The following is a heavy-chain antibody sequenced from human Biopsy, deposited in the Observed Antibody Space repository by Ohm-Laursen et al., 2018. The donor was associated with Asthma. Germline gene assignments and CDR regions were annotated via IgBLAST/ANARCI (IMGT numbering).Heavy chain of an antibody. CDR1: GGSFDTYA. J-gene: IGHJ6*02. Sequence: SSVKVSCKTSGGSFDTYAISWLRQAPGQGLEWMGGILPIFGTADYAQKFQARVTISADESTSTVYMELSSLRSEDTAVYYCARAIHGGNSDRLDFYYYGLDIWGQGTTVTVSS. V-gene: IGHV1-69*01. CDR2: ILPIFGTA. D-gene: IGHD4-23*01. CDR3: ARAIHGGNSDRLDFYYYGLDI.